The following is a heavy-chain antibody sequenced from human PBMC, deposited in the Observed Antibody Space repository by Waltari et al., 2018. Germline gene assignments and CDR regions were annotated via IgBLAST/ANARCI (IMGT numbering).Heavy chain of an antibody. V-gene: IGHV3-7*01. CDR1: GFTFSNYW. CDR2: RNQDGSEI. Sequence: EVQLVESGGGLVQPGGSLRLSCAASGFTFSNYWMSWVRQAPGKGLEWVANRNQDGSEIYYVDSVMGRFTISRDNVKNSLSLQMSNLRVEDTAVYYCARYGYSHALDYWGQGTLVTVSS. J-gene: IGHJ4*02. CDR3: ARYGYSHALDY. D-gene: IGHD5-18*01.